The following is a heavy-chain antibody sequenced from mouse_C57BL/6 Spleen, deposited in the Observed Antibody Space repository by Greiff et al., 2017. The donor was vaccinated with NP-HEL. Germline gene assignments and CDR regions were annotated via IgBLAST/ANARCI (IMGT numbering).Heavy chain of an antibody. CDR2: ISSGSSTI. V-gene: IGHV5-17*01. Sequence: EVHLVESGGGLVKPGGSLKLSCAASGFTFSDYGMHWVRQAPEKGLEWVAYISSGSSTIYYADTVKGRFTISRDNAKNTLFLQMTSLRSEDTAMYYCARARPSFAYWGQGTLVTVSA. J-gene: IGHJ3*01. CDR1: GFTFSDYG. CDR3: ARARPSFAY.